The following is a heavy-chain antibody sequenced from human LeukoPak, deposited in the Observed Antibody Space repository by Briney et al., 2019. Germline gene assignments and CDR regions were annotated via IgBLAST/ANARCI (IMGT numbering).Heavy chain of an antibody. CDR2: IKPDGSQI. D-gene: IGHD1-1*01. V-gene: IGHV3-7*01. J-gene: IGHJ4*02. CDR1: GFTFSSYW. CDR3: ARDLNWETY. Sequence: GGSLRLSCASSGFTFSSYWMTWVRQAPGKGLEWVANIKPDGSQIYYVDSVKGRFTISRDNAKNSLYLQMNSLRAEDTAVYYCARDLNWETYWGQGTLVTVSS.